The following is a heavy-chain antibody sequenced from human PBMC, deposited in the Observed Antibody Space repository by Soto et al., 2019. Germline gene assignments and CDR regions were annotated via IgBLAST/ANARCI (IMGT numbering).Heavy chain of an antibody. CDR3: ARDYYRFNSGYGFSMDV. CDR2: ISYDGSNK. J-gene: IGHJ6*01. V-gene: IGHV3-30-3*01. D-gene: IGHD5-12*01. Sequence: QVQLVESGGGVVQPGRSLRLSCAASGFTFSSYAMHWVRQAPGKGLEWVAVISYDGSNKYYADSVKGRFTISRDNSKNSLYLQMNSLRAEDKAVYYCARDYYRFNSGYGFSMDVW. CDR1: GFTFSSYA.